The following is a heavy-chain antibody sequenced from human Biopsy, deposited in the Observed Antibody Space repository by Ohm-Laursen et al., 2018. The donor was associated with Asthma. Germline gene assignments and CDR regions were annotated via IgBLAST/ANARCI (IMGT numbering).Heavy chain of an antibody. J-gene: IGHJ4*01. CDR3: AKRRGYSDFNDFDY. CDR2: ISHDGQTQ. Sequence: SLRLSCAASGSTFSRYAIHWVRQAPGKGLEWVAVISHDGQTQHYAESVKGRFALSRDNSQNTLYLQMISLRTDDTAVYYCAKRRGYSDFNDFDYWGHGTLVTVSS. D-gene: IGHD4-11*01. CDR1: GSTFSRYA. V-gene: IGHV3-30*18.